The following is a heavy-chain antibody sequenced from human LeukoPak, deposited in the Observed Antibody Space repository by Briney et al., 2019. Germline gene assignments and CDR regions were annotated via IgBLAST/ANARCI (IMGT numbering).Heavy chain of an antibody. J-gene: IGHJ4*02. CDR1: GDSISSGSYY. CDR2: INHSGST. CDR3: AGARYYYDSSVMSPIDY. Sequence: SETLSLTCTVSGDSISSGSYYWSWIRQPPGKGLEWIGEINHSGSTNYNPSLKSRVTISVDTSKNQFSLKLSSVTAADTAVYYCAGARYYYDSSVMSPIDYWGQGTLVTVSS. V-gene: IGHV4-39*07. D-gene: IGHD3-22*01.